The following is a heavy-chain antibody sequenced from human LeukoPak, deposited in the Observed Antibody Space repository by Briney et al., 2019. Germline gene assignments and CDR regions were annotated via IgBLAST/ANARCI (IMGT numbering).Heavy chain of an antibody. CDR1: GFTFSSYS. J-gene: IGHJ4*02. CDR3: AGGEMATSLHDY. V-gene: IGHV3-21*01. CDR2: ISSSSSYI. D-gene: IGHD5-24*01. Sequence: GGSLRLSCAASGFTFSSYSMNWVRQAPGKGLEWVSSISSSSSYIYYADSVKGRFTISRDNAKNSLYLQMNSLRAEDTAVYYCAGGEMATSLHDYWGQGTLVTVSS.